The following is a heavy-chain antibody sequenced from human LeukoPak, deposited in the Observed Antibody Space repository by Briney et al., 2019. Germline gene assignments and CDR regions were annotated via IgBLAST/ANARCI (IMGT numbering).Heavy chain of an antibody. CDR3: ARQSISGSSLSYFDY. Sequence: SETLSLTCTVSGGSISSYYWSWIRQPPGKGLEWIGNIYDSGSTNYNPSLKSRVTIAVDTSKNQCSLKLSSVTAADTAVYYCARQSISGSSLSYFDYWGQGTLVNVSS. D-gene: IGHD3-22*01. J-gene: IGHJ4*02. CDR2: IYDSGST. CDR1: GGSISSYY. V-gene: IGHV4-59*01.